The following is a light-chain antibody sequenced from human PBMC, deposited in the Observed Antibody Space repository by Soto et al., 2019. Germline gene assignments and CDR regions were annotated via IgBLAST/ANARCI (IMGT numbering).Light chain of an antibody. Sequence: DIQMTQSPSSLSASVGDRVTITCRASQSISSYLNWYQQKPGKAPKLLIYAASSLQSGVPSRFSGSGSGTDFTLTISSLQPEDFATYYCQQSYSTPPEWTFSQGTKVEIK. CDR1: QSISSY. J-gene: IGKJ1*01. CDR2: AAS. V-gene: IGKV1-39*01. CDR3: QQSYSTPPEWT.